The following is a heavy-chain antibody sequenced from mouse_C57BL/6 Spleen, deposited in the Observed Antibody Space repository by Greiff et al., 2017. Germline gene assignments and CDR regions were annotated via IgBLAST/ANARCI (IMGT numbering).Heavy chain of an antibody. Sequence: VQLQQSGAELVKPGASVTMSCKASGYTFTSYWITWVKQRPGQGLAWIGDIYPGSGSTNYNEKFKSKATLTVDTSSSTAYMQLSSLTSEDSAVYYCASYYGNSAWFAYWGQGTLVTVSA. CDR3: ASYYGNSAWFAY. V-gene: IGHV1-55*01. J-gene: IGHJ3*01. CDR1: GYTFTSYW. CDR2: IYPGSGST. D-gene: IGHD2-1*01.